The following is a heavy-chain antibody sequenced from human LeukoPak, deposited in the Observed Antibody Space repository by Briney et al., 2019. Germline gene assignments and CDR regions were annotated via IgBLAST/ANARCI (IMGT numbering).Heavy chain of an antibody. CDR1: GGSFSGYY. CDR2: INHSGST. D-gene: IGHD3-22*01. V-gene: IGHV4-34*01. CDR3: ARGNYYDSSGPLYFDY. Sequence: PSETLSLTCAVYGGSFSGYYWSWIRQPPGKGLEWIGEINHSGSTNYNPSLKSRVTISVDTSKNQFSLKLSSVTAADTAVYYCARGNYYDSSGPLYFDYWGQGTLVTVSS. J-gene: IGHJ4*02.